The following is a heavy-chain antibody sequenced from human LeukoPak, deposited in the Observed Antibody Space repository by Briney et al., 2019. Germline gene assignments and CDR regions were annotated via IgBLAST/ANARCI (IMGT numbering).Heavy chain of an antibody. CDR1: GFTFSSYG. Sequence: QPGRSLRLSCAASGFTFSSYGMHWVRQAPGKGLEWVAVISYDGSNKYYADSVKGRFTISRDNSKNTLYLQMNSLRAEDRAVYYCAKETVRVFDYWGQGTLVTVSS. CDR2: ISYDGSNK. CDR3: AKETVRVFDY. D-gene: IGHD3-10*01. J-gene: IGHJ4*02. V-gene: IGHV3-30*18.